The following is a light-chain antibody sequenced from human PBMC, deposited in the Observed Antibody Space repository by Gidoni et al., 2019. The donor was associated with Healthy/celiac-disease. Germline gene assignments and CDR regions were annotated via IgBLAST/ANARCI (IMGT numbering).Light chain of an antibody. CDR2: LGS. Sequence: IVMTQSQLSLPVTPGEPASISCRSSQSLLHSNGYNYLDWYLQKPGQSPQLLIYLGSNRASGVPDRFSGSGSGTDFTLKISRVEAEDVGVYYCMQALQTPCTFGQGTKVEIK. V-gene: IGKV2-28*01. J-gene: IGKJ1*01. CDR1: QSLLHSNGYNY. CDR3: MQALQTPCT.